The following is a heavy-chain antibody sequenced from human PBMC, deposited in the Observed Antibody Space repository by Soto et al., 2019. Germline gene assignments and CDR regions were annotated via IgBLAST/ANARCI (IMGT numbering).Heavy chain of an antibody. D-gene: IGHD2-2*01. J-gene: IGHJ6*02. CDR1: GGSISSGGYY. CDR2: IYYSGST. Sequence: LSLTCTVSGGSISSGGYYWSWIRQHPGKGLEWIGYIYYSGSTYYNPSLKSRVTISVDTSKNQFSLKLSSVTAADTAVYYCARDGRIVVVPAAPPLLRGMDVWGQGTTVTVSS. V-gene: IGHV4-31*03. CDR3: ARDGRIVVVPAAPPLLRGMDV.